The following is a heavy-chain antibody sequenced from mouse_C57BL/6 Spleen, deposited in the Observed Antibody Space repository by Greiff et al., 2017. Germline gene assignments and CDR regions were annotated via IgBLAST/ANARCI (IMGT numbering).Heavy chain of an antibody. V-gene: IGHV7-3*01. CDR2: IRNKANGYTT. J-gene: IGHJ4*01. D-gene: IGHD1-1*01. CDR3: ARYRGYGPLRGAMDY. Sequence: EVQVVESGGGLVQPGGSLSLSCAASGFTFTDYYMSWVRQPPGKALEWLGFIRNKANGYTTEYSASVKGRFTISRDNSQSILYRQMNALRAEDSATYYCARYRGYGPLRGAMDYWGQGTSVTVSS. CDR1: GFTFTDYY.